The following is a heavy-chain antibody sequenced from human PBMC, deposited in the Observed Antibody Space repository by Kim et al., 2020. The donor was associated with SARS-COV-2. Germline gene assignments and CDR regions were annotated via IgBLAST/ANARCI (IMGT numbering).Heavy chain of an antibody. CDR2: IYTSGST. V-gene: IGHV4-61*02. D-gene: IGHD5-12*01. J-gene: IGHJ4*02. Sequence: SETLSLTCTVSGGSISSGSYYWSWIRQPAGKGLEWIGRIYTSGSTNYNPSLKSRVTISVDTSKNQFSLKLSSVTAADTAVYYCARVGDGYNYDFWGQGTLVTVSS. CDR1: GGSISSGSYY. CDR3: ARVGDGYNYDF.